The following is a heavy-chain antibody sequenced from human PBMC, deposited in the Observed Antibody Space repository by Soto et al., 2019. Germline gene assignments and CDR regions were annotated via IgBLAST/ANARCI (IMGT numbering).Heavy chain of an antibody. V-gene: IGHV1-24*01. CDR3: ATDTSSGWATRYLDY. D-gene: IGHD6-19*01. CDR2: FDPEDGET. J-gene: IGHJ4*02. CDR1: GYTLTELS. Sequence: ASVKVSCTVSGYTLTELSMHWVRQAPGKGLEWMGGFDPEDGETIYAQKFQGRVTMTEDTSTDTAYMELSSLRSEDTAVYYCATDTSSGWATRYLDYWGQGTLVTVSS.